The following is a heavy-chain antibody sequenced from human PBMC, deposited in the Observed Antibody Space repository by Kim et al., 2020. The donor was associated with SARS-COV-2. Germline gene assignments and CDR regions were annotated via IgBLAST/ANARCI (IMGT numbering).Heavy chain of an antibody. CDR2: ISYDGGRK. D-gene: IGHD2-15*01. J-gene: IGHJ4*02. CDR1: GFTFSSFG. Sequence: GGSLRLSCAASGFTFSSFGMLWVRQAPGKGLEWVAIISYDGGRKYYADSVKGRFTVSRDNSKNTLYLQMDSLGADDTAVYTCAKIGGDDWGQGTLVSVPS. CDR3: AKIGGDD. V-gene: IGHV3-30*18.